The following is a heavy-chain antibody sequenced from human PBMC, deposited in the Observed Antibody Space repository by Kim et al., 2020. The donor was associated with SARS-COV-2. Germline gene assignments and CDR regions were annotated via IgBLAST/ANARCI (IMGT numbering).Heavy chain of an antibody. D-gene: IGHD1-1*01. J-gene: IGHJ4*02. V-gene: IGHV1-46*01. Sequence: FQGRVTMTRDTSTSTVYMELSSLRSEDTAMYYCARGSERATTSNQDYFDYWGQGTLVTVSS. CDR3: ARGSERATTSNQDYFDY.